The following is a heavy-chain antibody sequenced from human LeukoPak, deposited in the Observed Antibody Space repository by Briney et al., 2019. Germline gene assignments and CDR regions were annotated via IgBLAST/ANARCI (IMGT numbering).Heavy chain of an antibody. Sequence: ASVKVSCKASGYTFSSYHIHWVRQAPGQGLEWMGGIIPIFGTANYAQKFQGRVTITADESTSTAYMELSSLRSEDTAVYYCAREGDTAMAPFDYWGQGTLVTVSS. D-gene: IGHD5-18*01. V-gene: IGHV1-69*13. J-gene: IGHJ4*02. CDR1: GYTFSSYH. CDR2: IIPIFGTA. CDR3: AREGDTAMAPFDY.